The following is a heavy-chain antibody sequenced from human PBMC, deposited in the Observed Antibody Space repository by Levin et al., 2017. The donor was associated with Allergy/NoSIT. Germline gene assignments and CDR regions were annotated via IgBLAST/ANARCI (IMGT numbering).Heavy chain of an antibody. CDR1: GFTFDDYA. J-gene: IGHJ4*02. CDR3: AKALSTRDVIVFPASIFGGGFDS. CDR2: ISWNSGTM. V-gene: IGHV3-9*01. D-gene: IGHD2-2*01. Sequence: PGGSLRLSCAVSGFTFDDYAMHWVRQVPGKGLEWVSGISWNSGTMAYVDSVKGRFTISRDNAKNSLYLQMNSLRAEDTAFYYCAKALSTRDVIVFPASIFGGGFDSWGQGTLVTVSS.